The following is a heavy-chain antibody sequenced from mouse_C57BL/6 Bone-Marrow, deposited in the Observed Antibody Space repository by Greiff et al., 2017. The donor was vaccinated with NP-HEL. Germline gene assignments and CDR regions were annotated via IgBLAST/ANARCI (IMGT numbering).Heavy chain of an antibody. CDR1: GFNIKDDY. CDR2: IDPENGDT. D-gene: IGHD1-1*01. Sequence: EVNVVESGAELVRPGASVKLSCTASGFNIKDDYMHWVKQRPEQGLEWIGWIDPENGDTEYASKFQGKATITADTSSNTAYLQLSSLTSEDTAVYYCRYYYGSSYFDYWGQGTTLTVSS. CDR3: RYYYGSSYFDY. J-gene: IGHJ2*01. V-gene: IGHV14-4*01.